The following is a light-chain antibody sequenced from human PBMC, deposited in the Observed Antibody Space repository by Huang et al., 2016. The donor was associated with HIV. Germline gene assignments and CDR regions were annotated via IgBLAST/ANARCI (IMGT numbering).Light chain of an antibody. CDR1: QVIDDY. J-gene: IGKJ1*01. CDR2: GAS. Sequence: DIQMTQSPSSLSASVGARVTITCRASQVIDDYLAWYQQKPGRVPSLLIYGASILQSGVASRFSGSGSGTNFTLTIGSLQPDDVATYYCQKYNSVPRTFGQGTKVEI. V-gene: IGKV1-27*01. CDR3: QKYNSVPRT.